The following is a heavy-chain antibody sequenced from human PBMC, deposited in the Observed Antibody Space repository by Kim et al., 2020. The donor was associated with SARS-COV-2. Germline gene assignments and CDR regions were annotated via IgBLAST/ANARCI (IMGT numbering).Heavy chain of an antibody. Sequence: KNRVTISLDTSKNQFSLKLSSVTAADTAVYYCARDRTIIGSTTYFYGMDVWGQGTTVTVSS. CDR3: ARDRTIIGSTTYFYGMDV. D-gene: IGHD1-7*01. J-gene: IGHJ6*02. V-gene: IGHV4-59*01.